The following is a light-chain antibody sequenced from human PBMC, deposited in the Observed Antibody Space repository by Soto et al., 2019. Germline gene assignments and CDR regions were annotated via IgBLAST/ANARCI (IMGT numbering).Light chain of an antibody. J-gene: IGKJ1*01. CDR2: GAS. Sequence: EFVLTQSPGTLSLSPGERATLSCRASQSVSSRLAWYQQKRGQAPRLLIYGASTRATGIPARFSGSGSGTEFTLTISSLQSEDFAVYYCQQYNNWPRTFGQGTKVDIK. CDR1: QSVSSR. V-gene: IGKV3-15*01. CDR3: QQYNNWPRT.